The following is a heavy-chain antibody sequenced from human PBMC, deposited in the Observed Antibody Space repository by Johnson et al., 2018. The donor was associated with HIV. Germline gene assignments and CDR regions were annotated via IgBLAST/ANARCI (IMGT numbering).Heavy chain of an antibody. Sequence: VQLVESGGGLVQPGGSLRLSCAASGFTFRNYFMSWVRQAPGKGLEWVANIKEDGIEKFYVDSVKGRFTISRDNAKNSLYLQMNSLRAEDTALYYCARSHGSSGRGAFDIWGQGTMVTVSS. CDR2: IKEDGIEK. CDR1: GFTFRNYF. V-gene: IGHV3-7*05. D-gene: IGHD6-19*01. CDR3: ARSHGSSGRGAFDI. J-gene: IGHJ3*02.